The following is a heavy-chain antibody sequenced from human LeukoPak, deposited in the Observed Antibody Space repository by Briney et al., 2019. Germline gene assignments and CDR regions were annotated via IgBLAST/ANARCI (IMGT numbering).Heavy chain of an antibody. Sequence: GGSLRLSCAASGFTFSSYGMHWVRQAPGKGLEWVAVISYDGSNKYYADSVKGRFTISRDNSKNTLYLQMNSLRAEDTAVYYCAKDLAGHYGSGSQYYYYYYGMDVWGQGTTVTVSS. CDR2: ISYDGSNK. J-gene: IGHJ6*02. CDR3: AKDLAGHYGSGSQYYYYYYGMDV. CDR1: GFTFSSYG. V-gene: IGHV3-30*18. D-gene: IGHD3-10*01.